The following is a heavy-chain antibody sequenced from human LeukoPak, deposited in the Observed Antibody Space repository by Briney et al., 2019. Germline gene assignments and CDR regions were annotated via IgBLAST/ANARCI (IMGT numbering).Heavy chain of an antibody. D-gene: IGHD1-26*01. J-gene: IGHJ6*03. CDR3: ARGMGATSYYYYMDV. CDR2: INWNGGST. Sequence: GGSLRLSCAASGFTFDDYSMSWVRQAPGKGLEWVSGINWNGGSTGYADSVKGRFTISRDNAKNSLYLQMNSLRAEDTAVYYCARGMGATSYYYYMDVWGKGTTVTVSS. V-gene: IGHV3-20*04. CDR1: GFTFDDYS.